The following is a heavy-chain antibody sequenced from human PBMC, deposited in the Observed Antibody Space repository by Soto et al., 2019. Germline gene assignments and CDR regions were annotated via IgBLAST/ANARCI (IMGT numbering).Heavy chain of an antibody. J-gene: IGHJ4*02. Sequence: GGSLRLSCAASGLTVSTNYMTWVRQAPGKGLEWVSVIYRGGNTYHTDSVQGRFSISRDNSKNTVDLQMNNLRAKDTAMYYCASVGYCSTTTCPPAWGQGTLVTVSS. D-gene: IGHD2-2*01. CDR1: GLTVSTNY. CDR2: IYRGGNT. CDR3: ASVGYCSTTTCPPA. V-gene: IGHV3-53*01.